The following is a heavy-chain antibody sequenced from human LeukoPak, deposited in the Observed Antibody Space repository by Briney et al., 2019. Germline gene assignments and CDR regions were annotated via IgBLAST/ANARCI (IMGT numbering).Heavy chain of an antibody. D-gene: IGHD2-21*01. CDR1: GFTFSTYS. J-gene: IGHJ3*02. CDR3: AKFRGGAYLDAFDI. CDR2: ISGNGGST. V-gene: IGHV3-23*01. Sequence: PGGSLRLSCAASGFTFSTYSMNWVRQAPGKGLEWVSGISGNGGSTNYADSVKGRFTISRDNSKNTLYLQMNSLRAEDTAVYYCAKFRGGAYLDAFDIWGQGTLVTVSS.